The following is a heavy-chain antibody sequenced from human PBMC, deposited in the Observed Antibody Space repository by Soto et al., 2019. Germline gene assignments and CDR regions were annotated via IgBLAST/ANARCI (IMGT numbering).Heavy chain of an antibody. CDR2: TYYRSKWYN. D-gene: IGHD2-2*01. Sequence: PSQTLSLTCAISGDSVSSNSAAWNWIRQSPSRGLEWLGRTYYRSKWYNDYAVPVKSRITINPDTSKNQFSLQLNSVTPEDTAVYYCARLPGIVVVPAAILYGMDVWGQGTTVTVSS. CDR3: ARLPGIVVVPAAILYGMDV. V-gene: IGHV6-1*01. CDR1: GDSVSSNSAA. J-gene: IGHJ6*02.